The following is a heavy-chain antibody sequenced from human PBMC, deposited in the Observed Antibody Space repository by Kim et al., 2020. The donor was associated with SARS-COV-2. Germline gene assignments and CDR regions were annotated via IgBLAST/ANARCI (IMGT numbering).Heavy chain of an antibody. CDR3: ARDNRRTIFGVVIGTLDY. CDR1: GGTFSSYA. CDR2: IIPILGIA. V-gene: IGHV1-69*04. Sequence: SVKVSCKASGGTFSSYAISWVRQAPGQGLEWMGRIIPILGIANYAQKFQGRVTITADKSTSTAYMELSSLRSEDTAVYYCARDNRRTIFGVVIGTLDYWGQGTLVTVSS. D-gene: IGHD3-3*01. J-gene: IGHJ4*02.